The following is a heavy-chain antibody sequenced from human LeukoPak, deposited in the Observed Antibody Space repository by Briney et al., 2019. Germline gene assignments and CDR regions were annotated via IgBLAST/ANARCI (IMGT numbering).Heavy chain of an antibody. J-gene: IGHJ4*02. V-gene: IGHV1-2*02. CDR2: INPNSGGT. D-gene: IGHD2-2*01. CDR3: ARVNRPSYYALRWDYFDY. CDR1: GYTFTGYY. Sequence: VASVKVSCKASGYTFTGYYMHWVRQAPGQGLEWMGWINPNSGGTNYAQKFQGRVTMTRDTSISTAYMELSRLRSDDTAVYYCARVNRPSYYALRWDYFDYWGQGTLVTVSS.